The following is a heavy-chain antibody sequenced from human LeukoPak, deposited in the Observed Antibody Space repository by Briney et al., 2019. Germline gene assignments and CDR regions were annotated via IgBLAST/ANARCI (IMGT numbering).Heavy chain of an antibody. D-gene: IGHD3-22*01. CDR3: ARGGPDSSDYSSLFDY. Sequence: TGGSLRLSCAASGFTFSSFAMSWVRQAPGKGLVWVSRINSDGSSRHYADSVKGRFTISRDNAKNTLHLQMTSLRAEDTAVYYCARGGPDSSDYSSLFDYWGRGILVTVSS. V-gene: IGHV3-74*01. CDR2: INSDGSSR. CDR1: GFTFSSFA. J-gene: IGHJ4*02.